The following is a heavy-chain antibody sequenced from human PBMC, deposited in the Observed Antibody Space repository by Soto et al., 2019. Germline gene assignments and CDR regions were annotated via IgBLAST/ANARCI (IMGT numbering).Heavy chain of an antibody. CDR3: ARRFTASSNFDN. D-gene: IGHD3-3*01. CDR1: GGSFSGYY. Sequence: SETLSLTCAVYGGSFSGYYWSWIRQPPGKGLEWIGEINHSGSTNYNPSLKSRVTISVDTSKNQFSLKLSSVTAADTAVYYCARRFTASSNFDNWGQGTLVTVSS. J-gene: IGHJ4*02. CDR2: INHSGST. V-gene: IGHV4-34*01.